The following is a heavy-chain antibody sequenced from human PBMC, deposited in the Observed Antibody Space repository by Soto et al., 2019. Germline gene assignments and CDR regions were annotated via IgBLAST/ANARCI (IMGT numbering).Heavy chain of an antibody. CDR2: ISWNSGSI. D-gene: IGHD5-18*01. CDR1: GFTFDDYA. J-gene: IGHJ4*02. CDR3: AKDILRYNYGHFDY. Sequence: EVQLVESGGGLVQPGRSLRLSCAASGFTFDDYAMHWVRQAPGKGLEWVSGISWNSGSIGYADSVKGRFTISRDNAKNSLYLQMNSLRAEDTALYYCAKDILRYNYGHFDYWGQGTLVTVSS. V-gene: IGHV3-9*01.